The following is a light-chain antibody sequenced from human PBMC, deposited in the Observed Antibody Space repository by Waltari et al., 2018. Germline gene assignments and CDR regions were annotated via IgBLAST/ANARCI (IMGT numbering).Light chain of an antibody. V-gene: IGLV1-40*01. J-gene: IGLJ3*02. Sequence: QSVLTQPPSVSGAPGQRVTISCTGSTSTIGADYDVSWYQNLPGTAPRLLIYGDINLPSGVPDRFSGSKSGNSAALTITGLHAEDEANYFCLSYDSSLSAFVFGGGTKLTV. CDR2: GDI. CDR1: TSTIGADYD. CDR3: LSYDSSLSAFV.